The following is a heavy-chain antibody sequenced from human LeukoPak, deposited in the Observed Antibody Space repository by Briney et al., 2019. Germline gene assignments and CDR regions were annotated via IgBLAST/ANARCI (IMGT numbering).Heavy chain of an antibody. CDR2: ISYDGSNK. V-gene: IGHV3-30*03. CDR1: GFTFSSYG. Sequence: GRSLRLSCAASGFTFSSYGMHWVRQAPGKGLEGVAVISYDGSNKYYADSVKGRFTNSRDNSKNTLYLQMNSLRAEDTAVYYCARANGADYSFLDYFDYWGQGTLVTVSS. CDR3: ARANGADYSFLDYFDY. D-gene: IGHD5/OR15-5a*01. J-gene: IGHJ4*02.